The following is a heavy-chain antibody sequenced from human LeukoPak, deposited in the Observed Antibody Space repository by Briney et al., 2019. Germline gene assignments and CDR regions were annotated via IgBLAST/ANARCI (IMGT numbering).Heavy chain of an antibody. J-gene: IGHJ5*02. CDR1: GGTFSSYA. Sequence: SVRLSCKASGGTFSSYAISWVRQAPGQGLEWMGGIIPIFGTANYAQKFQGRVTITADESTSTAYMELSSLSSEDTDVYYCARRTGQGWFDHWGQGTLVTVSS. D-gene: IGHD2-8*02. CDR2: IIPIFGTA. CDR3: ARRTGQGWFDH. V-gene: IGHV1-69*13.